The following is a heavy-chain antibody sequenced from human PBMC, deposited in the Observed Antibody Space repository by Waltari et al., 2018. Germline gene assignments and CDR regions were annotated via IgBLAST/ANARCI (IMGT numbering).Heavy chain of an antibody. D-gene: IGHD2-15*01. J-gene: IGHJ5*02. CDR3: ARHAPHLVAATPGGWFDP. Sequence: QVQLVESGGGVVQPGRSLRLSCAASGFTFSSHVMPWVRQPPATGLEWVAVIWYDGSNKYYADSVKGRFTISRDNSKNTLYLQMNSLRAEDTAVYYCARHAPHLVAATPGGWFDPWGQGTLVTVSS. CDR1: GFTFSSHV. CDR2: IWYDGSNK. V-gene: IGHV3-33*01.